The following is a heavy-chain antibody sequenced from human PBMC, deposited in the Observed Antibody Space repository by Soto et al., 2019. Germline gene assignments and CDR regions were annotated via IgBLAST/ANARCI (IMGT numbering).Heavy chain of an antibody. V-gene: IGHV4-59*01. Sequence: PSETLSLTCTVSGGSISSYYWSWIRQPPGKGLEWIGYIYHSGSTNYNPSLKSRVTISVDTSKNQFSLKLSSVTAADTAVYYCARTPTVTTFVWFDPWGQGTLVTVSS. CDR1: GGSISSYY. CDR3: ARTPTVTTFVWFDP. J-gene: IGHJ5*02. D-gene: IGHD4-17*01. CDR2: IYHSGST.